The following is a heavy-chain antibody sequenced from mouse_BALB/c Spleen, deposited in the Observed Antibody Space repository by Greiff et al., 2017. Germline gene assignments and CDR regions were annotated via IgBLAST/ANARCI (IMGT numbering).Heavy chain of an antibody. D-gene: IGHD1-1*01. J-gene: IGHJ3*01. CDR1: GFTFSSYT. V-gene: IGHV5-12-2*01. Sequence: EVKLMESGGGLVKPGGSLKLSCAASGFTFSSYTMSWVRQTPEKRLEWVAYISNGGGSTYYPDTVKGRFTISRDNAKNTLYLQMSSLKSEDTAMYYCARHIGYGSSYPWFAYWGQGTLVTVSA. CDR3: ARHIGYGSSYPWFAY. CDR2: ISNGGGST.